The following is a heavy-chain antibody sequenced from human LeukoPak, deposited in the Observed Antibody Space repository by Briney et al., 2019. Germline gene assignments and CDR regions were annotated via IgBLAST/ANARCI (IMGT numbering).Heavy chain of an antibody. J-gene: IGHJ5*02. Sequence: SETLSLTCTVSGGSISSYHWSWIRQPPGKGLEWIGYIYYSGSTNYNPSLKSRVTISVDTSKNQFSLKLSSVTAADTAVYYCARVDNYYGPFDPWGQGTLVTVSS. CDR1: GGSISSYH. CDR3: ARVDNYYGPFDP. CDR2: IYYSGST. D-gene: IGHD3-10*01. V-gene: IGHV4-59*01.